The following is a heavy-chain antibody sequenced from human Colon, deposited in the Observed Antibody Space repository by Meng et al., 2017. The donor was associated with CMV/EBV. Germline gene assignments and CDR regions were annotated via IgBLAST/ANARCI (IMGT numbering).Heavy chain of an antibody. Sequence: QVQREQSGAEVKKPGSSVKLSCKASKGTFTSYPISWVRQGPGQGFEWVGGIITISGTTDYAQKFQGRVTITADESTSTAYMKLSNLRSEDTAIYYCARVICGGDCYLDYWGRGTLVTVSS. CDR1: KGTFTSYP. CDR3: ARVICGGDCYLDY. D-gene: IGHD2-21*02. CDR2: IITISGTT. J-gene: IGHJ4*02. V-gene: IGHV1-69*12.